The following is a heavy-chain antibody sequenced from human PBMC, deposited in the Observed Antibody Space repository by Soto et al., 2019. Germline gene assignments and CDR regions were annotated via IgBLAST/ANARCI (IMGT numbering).Heavy chain of an antibody. V-gene: IGHV4-39*01. Sequence: PSETLSLTCTVSGGSISSSGYYWGWIRQPPGKGLEWIGNIYYSGSTNYNPSLKSRVTISVDTSKNQFSLKVSSVTAADTAVYYCARATSGYSGYDGGYWFDPWGQGTLVTVSS. D-gene: IGHD5-12*01. CDR1: GGSISSSGYY. CDR3: ARATSGYSGYDGGYWFDP. J-gene: IGHJ5*02. CDR2: IYYSGST.